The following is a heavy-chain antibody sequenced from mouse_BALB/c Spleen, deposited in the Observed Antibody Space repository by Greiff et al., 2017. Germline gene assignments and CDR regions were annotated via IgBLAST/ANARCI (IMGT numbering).Heavy chain of an antibody. CDR2: LNSNGGRT. D-gene: IGHD1-2*01. CDR3: ARAGGLLRPAMDY. V-gene: IGHV5-6-3*01. Sequence: EVKLEESGGGLVQPGGSLKLSCAASGFTFSSYGLSWVRQTHDKSLELVATLNSNGGRTYYPDSVKGRFTMARDNAKNTLYLQMSSLKSEDTAMYYCARAGGLLRPAMDYWGQGTSVTVSS. CDR1: GFTFSSYG. J-gene: IGHJ4*01.